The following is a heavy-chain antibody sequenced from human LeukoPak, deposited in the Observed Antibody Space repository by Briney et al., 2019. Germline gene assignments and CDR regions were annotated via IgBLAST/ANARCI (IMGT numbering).Heavy chain of an antibody. V-gene: IGHV3-21*01. J-gene: IGHJ3*02. CDR1: GFSFSIYN. Sequence: GGSLRLSCDASGFSFSIYNMNWVRLAPGKGLEWVSSISGSSSHVWYADSVKGRFTSSRDNAKNSLYLQMSSLRVEDTAVYYCARDQYYSDSSGYPYDIWGQGTMVTVSS. CDR2: ISGSSSHV. D-gene: IGHD3-22*01. CDR3: ARDQYYSDSSGYPYDI.